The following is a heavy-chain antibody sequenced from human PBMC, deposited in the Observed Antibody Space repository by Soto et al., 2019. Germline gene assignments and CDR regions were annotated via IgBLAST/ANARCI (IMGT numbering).Heavy chain of an antibody. J-gene: IGHJ4*02. CDR3: ARGWDPPTNPAFDY. Sequence: GGSLRLSCAASGFTFSSYGMHWVRQAPGKGLEWVAVISYDGSNKYYADSVKGRFTISRDNSKNTLYLQMNSLRAEDTAVNYCARGWDPPTNPAFDYWGQGTLVTVSS. D-gene: IGHD1-26*01. V-gene: IGHV3-30*03. CDR1: GFTFSSYG. CDR2: ISYDGSNK.